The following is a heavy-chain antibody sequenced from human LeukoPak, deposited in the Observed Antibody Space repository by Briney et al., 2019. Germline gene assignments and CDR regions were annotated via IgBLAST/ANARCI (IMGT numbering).Heavy chain of an antibody. J-gene: IGHJ3*01. V-gene: IGHV3-49*03. CDR3: ARDVSNSGWYEGTFDV. CDR2: TRSKAYGGTT. D-gene: IGHD6-19*01. Sequence: GGSLRLSCTASGFTFGDYAMSWFRQAPGKGLEWVGFTRSKAYGGTTEYAASVKGRFTISRDDSKSIAYLQMNSLKTEDTAVYYCARDVSNSGWYEGTFDVWGQGTMVTVSS. CDR1: GFTFGDYA.